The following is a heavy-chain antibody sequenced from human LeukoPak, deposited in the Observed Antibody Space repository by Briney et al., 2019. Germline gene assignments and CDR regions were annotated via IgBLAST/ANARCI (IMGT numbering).Heavy chain of an antibody. Sequence: SETLSLTCSVSRASITDNYWSWIRQPPGKGLEWLGYVYYSGGGTNYNPSLRSRVTISVDTSKNHFSLRLGSVTAADTAVYYCARGNSSGWYGGFDYWGQGILVTVSS. CDR1: RASITDNY. J-gene: IGHJ4*02. D-gene: IGHD6-19*01. CDR3: ARGNSSGWYGGFDY. V-gene: IGHV4-59*01. CDR2: VYYSGGGT.